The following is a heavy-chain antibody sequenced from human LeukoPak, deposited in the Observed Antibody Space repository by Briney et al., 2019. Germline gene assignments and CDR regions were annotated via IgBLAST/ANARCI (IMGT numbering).Heavy chain of an antibody. CDR3: ASDFWSGYYPPMGVNY. Sequence: GGSLRLSCAASGFTFSSYWMHCVRQAPGKVLVWVSRINSDGSSTSYADSVKGRFTISRDNAKNTLYLQMNSLRAEDTAVYYCASDFWSGYYPPMGVNYWGQGTLVTVSS. CDR2: INSDGSST. J-gene: IGHJ4*02. CDR1: GFTFSSYW. D-gene: IGHD3-3*01. V-gene: IGHV3-74*01.